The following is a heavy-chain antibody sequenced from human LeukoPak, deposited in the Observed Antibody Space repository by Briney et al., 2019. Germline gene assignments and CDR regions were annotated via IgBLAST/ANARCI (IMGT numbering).Heavy chain of an antibody. CDR3: AKAHPGFDY. Sequence: GGSLRLSCAASGFTFTSFTMNWVRQAPGKGLEWVASIGTTSSFIHYADSVKGRFTISRDNAKNSLFLQMNSLRAEDTAVYYCAKAHPGFDYWGQGTLVTVSS. CDR2: IGTTSSFI. J-gene: IGHJ4*02. CDR1: GFTFTSFT. V-gene: IGHV3-21*01.